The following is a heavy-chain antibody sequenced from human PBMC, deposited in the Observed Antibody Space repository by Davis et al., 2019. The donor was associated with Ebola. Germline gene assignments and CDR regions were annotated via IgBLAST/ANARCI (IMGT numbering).Heavy chain of an antibody. J-gene: IGHJ4*02. CDR2: FGGRGGNP. D-gene: IGHD1-7*01. Sequence: GESPKTPRAAPGFPYSHYATSRVRQPPDMGLQCVADFGGRGGNPYYADFVEDRFNISRDNSKNTLYLQMTRLGAEDTAVYCCAKDYRSPVRNYCGPGYWGQGTLVTVSS. V-gene: IGHV3-23*01. CDR3: AKDYRSPVRNYCGPGY. CDR1: GFPYSHYA.